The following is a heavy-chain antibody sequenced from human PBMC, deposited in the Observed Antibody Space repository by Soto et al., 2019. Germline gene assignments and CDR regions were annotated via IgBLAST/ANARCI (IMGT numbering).Heavy chain of an antibody. CDR1: GFTFSNYA. Sequence: QVQLVESGGGVVQPGRSLRVSCAASGFTFSNYAMHWVRQAPGKGLEWVAIISHEGSNKFYADSVEGRFTISRDNSINMLYLHMNSLRPEDTAVYFCAKELSGSGWYVDSWGQGTLDTVSS. J-gene: IGHJ4*02. V-gene: IGHV3-30*18. CDR2: ISHEGSNK. CDR3: AKELSGSGWYVDS. D-gene: IGHD6-19*01.